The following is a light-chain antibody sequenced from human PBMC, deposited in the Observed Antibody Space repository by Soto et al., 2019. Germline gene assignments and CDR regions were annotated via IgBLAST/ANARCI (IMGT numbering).Light chain of an antibody. CDR1: QDISSY. J-gene: IGKJ2*01. CDR2: DAS. Sequence: DIQMTQSPSCLSASVRDRVTITCQASQDISSYLNWYQQKPGKAPKLLIYDASNVETGVPSRFSGSGSGTDFSFTVSSLQPEDVATYYCQQYDNLPYTFGQGTKLEIK. V-gene: IGKV1-33*01. CDR3: QQYDNLPYT.